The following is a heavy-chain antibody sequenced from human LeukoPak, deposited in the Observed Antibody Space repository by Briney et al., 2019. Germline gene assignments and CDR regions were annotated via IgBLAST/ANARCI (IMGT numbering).Heavy chain of an antibody. V-gene: IGHV5-51*01. Sequence: GESLKISCKGSGYSFTSYWIGWVRQVPGKGLEWMGIIYPGDSDTRYSPSFQGQVTISADKSISTAYLQWSSLKASDTAMYYCAREETYDSSGYYCTLDYWGQGTLVTVSS. D-gene: IGHD3-22*01. CDR2: IYPGDSDT. CDR3: AREETYDSSGYYCTLDY. CDR1: GYSFTSYW. J-gene: IGHJ4*02.